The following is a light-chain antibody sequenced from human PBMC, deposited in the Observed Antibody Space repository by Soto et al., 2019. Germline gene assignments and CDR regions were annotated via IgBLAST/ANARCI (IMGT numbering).Light chain of an antibody. CDR3: SSYGGSNNLV. J-gene: IGLJ2*01. V-gene: IGLV2-8*01. CDR2: EVA. CDR1: SSDVGGYKY. Sequence: QSVLTQPPSASGSPGQSVTIPCTGSSSDVGGYKYVSWYQQHPGKAPKLLIYEVARRPSGVPDRFSGSKSGNTASLTVSGLQAEDEADYYCSSYGGSNNLVFGGGTQLTVL.